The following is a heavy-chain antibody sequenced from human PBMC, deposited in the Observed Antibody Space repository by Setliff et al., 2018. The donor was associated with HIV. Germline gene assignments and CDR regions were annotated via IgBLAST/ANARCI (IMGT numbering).Heavy chain of an antibody. CDR3: ARHRDPPGSRWIYYYYYMDL. J-gene: IGHJ6*03. D-gene: IGHD6-13*01. CDR1: AGSFSGYY. CDR2: IYQSGST. Sequence: SETLSLTCAVYAGSFSGYYWGWIRQPPGKRLEWLGSIYQSGSTSYNPSLSSRLTISVDTSKNQVSLRLSSVTAADTGVYYCARHRDPPGSRWIYYYYYMDLWGEGTTVTVSS. V-gene: IGHV4-39*01.